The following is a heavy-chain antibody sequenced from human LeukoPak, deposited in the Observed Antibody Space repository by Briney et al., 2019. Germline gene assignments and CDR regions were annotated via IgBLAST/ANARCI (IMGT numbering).Heavy chain of an antibody. CDR3: ARHGGFCSSTSCYGVWFDP. Sequence: SETLSLTCTVSSGSISGSSYYWGWIRQPPGKGLEWIGSIYYSGSTYYIPSLKSRVTISVDTSKAQFSLKLSSVTAADTAVYYCARHGGFCSSTSCYGVWFDPWGQGTLVTVSS. D-gene: IGHD2-2*01. V-gene: IGHV4-39*01. CDR2: IYYSGST. CDR1: SGSISGSSYY. J-gene: IGHJ5*02.